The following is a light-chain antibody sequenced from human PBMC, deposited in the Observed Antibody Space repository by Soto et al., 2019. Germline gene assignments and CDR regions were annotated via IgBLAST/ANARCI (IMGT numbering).Light chain of an antibody. CDR2: GAS. CDR1: QSVSNNY. V-gene: IGKV3D-20*02. J-gene: IGKJ5*01. CDR3: QQGSNWPLT. Sequence: EIVLKQAPGTLALSPGERHTRYCMSSQSVSNNYLAWYQQKPGQAPRLLIYGASNRATGIPDRFSGSGSGTDFTLTISRLEPEDFAVYYCQQGSNWPLTFGQGTRLEIK.